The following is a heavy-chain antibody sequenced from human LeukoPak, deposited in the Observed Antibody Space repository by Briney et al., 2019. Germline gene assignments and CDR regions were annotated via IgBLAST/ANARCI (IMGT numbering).Heavy chain of an antibody. CDR3: ARTASSGSYTFDY. Sequence: SETLSLTCTVSGGSISSSTYYWGWIRQPPGKGLEWIGSIYYSGSTYYNPSLKSRVTISLDTSKNQFSLKLSSVTAADTAVYYCARTASSGSYTFDYWGQGTLVTVSS. CDR1: GGSISSSTYY. J-gene: IGHJ4*02. D-gene: IGHD1-26*01. CDR2: IYYSGST. V-gene: IGHV4-39*07.